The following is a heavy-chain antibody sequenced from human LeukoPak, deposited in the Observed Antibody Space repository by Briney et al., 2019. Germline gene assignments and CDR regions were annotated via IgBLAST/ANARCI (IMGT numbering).Heavy chain of an antibody. CDR3: ARLLGMVTTYDI. CDR2: IYSGSST. Sequence: GGSLRLSCAASGFTVSSNYMSWVRQAPGKGLEWVSLIYSGSSTYYADSVKGRFTISRDNAENSLYLQMNSLRAEDTAVYYCARLLGMVTTYDIWGQGTMVTVSS. V-gene: IGHV3-66*01. CDR1: GFTVSSNY. D-gene: IGHD5-24*01. J-gene: IGHJ3*02.